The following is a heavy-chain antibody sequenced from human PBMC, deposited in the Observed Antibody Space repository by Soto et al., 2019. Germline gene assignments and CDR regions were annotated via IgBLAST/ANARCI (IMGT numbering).Heavy chain of an antibody. CDR3: ARDHGDGYNYGFDF. V-gene: IGHV3-53*01. D-gene: IGHD5-12*01. CDR1: GFTVSSNY. J-gene: IGHJ4*02. Sequence: RRLSCTASGFTVSSNYMSWVRPTPGKGLEWVSIIYSGSDIYYADSVKGRFTISRDDSKNTLYLQMNNLRAEDTAVYYCARDHGDGYNYGFDFWGRGTLVTVSS. CDR2: IYSGSDI.